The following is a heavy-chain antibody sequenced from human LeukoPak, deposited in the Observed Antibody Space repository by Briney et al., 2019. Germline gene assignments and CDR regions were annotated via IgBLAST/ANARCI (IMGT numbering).Heavy chain of an antibody. J-gene: IGHJ6*02. V-gene: IGHV1-18*01. D-gene: IGHD4-17*01. CDR2: ISAYNGNT. Sequence: ASVKVSCKASGYTFTSYGISWVRQAPGQGLEWMGWISAYNGNTNYAQKLQGRVTMTTDTSTSTAYMELRSLRSDDTAVYYCARGYINPYGDYGYYYYGMDVWGQGTTVTVSS. CDR1: GYTFTSYG. CDR3: ARGYINPYGDYGYYYYGMDV.